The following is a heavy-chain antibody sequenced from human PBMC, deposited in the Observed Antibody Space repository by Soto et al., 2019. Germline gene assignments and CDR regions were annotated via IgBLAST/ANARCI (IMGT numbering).Heavy chain of an antibody. J-gene: IGHJ6*02. CDR2: IYYSGST. D-gene: IGHD5-18*01. Sequence: QVQLQESGPGLVKPSETLSLTCTVSGGSVSSGSYYWSWLRQPPGKGLEWIGYIYYSGSTNYNPSLKSRVTISVDTSKNQFSLKLSSVTAADTAVYYCARPLYSYGPMDVWGQGTTVTVSS. CDR3: ARPLYSYGPMDV. V-gene: IGHV4-61*01. CDR1: GGSVSSGSYY.